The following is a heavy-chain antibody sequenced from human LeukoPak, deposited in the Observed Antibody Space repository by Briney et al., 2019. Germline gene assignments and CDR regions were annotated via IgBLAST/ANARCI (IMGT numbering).Heavy chain of an antibody. CDR3: ARAGLYGDLTGLDY. D-gene: IGHD4-17*01. V-gene: IGHV3-30-3*01. Sequence: PERSLRLSCAASGFTFSSYAMHWVRQAPGKGLEWVAVISYDGSIKYYADSVKGRFTISRDNSKNTLYLQMNSLRAEDTAVYYCARAGLYGDLTGLDYWGQGTLVTVSS. J-gene: IGHJ4*02. CDR2: ISYDGSIK. CDR1: GFTFSSYA.